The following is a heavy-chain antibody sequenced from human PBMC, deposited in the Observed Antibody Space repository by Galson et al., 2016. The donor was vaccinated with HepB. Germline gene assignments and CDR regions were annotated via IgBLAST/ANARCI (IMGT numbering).Heavy chain of an antibody. J-gene: IGHJ4*02. CDR1: GFTFSSYA. D-gene: IGHD3-22*01. CDR2: ISYDGSHK. V-gene: IGHV3-30*04. Sequence: SLRLSCAASGFTFSSYAMHWVRQAPGKGLEWVAVISYDGSHKYYADSVKGRFTISRDNSKNTLSLQMNSLRAEDTAVYYCAREQRPVVVSQGGFDYWGQGTLVTGSS. CDR3: AREQRPVVVSQGGFDY.